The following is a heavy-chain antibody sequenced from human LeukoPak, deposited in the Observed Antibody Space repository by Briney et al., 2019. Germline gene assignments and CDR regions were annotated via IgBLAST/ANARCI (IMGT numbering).Heavy chain of an antibody. V-gene: IGHV4-59*01. J-gene: IGHJ4*02. CDR1: GGSISSYY. Sequence: PSETLSLTCTASGGSISSYYWSWIRQPPGKGLEWIGYIYYSGSTNYNPSLKSRVTISVDTSKNQFSLKLSSVTAADTAVYYCARRGWQLVLDYWGQGTLVTVSS. CDR2: IYYSGST. CDR3: ARRGWQLVLDY. D-gene: IGHD6-6*01.